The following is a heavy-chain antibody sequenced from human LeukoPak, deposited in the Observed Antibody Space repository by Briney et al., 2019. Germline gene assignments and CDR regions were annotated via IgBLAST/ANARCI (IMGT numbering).Heavy chain of an antibody. V-gene: IGHV3-53*01. CDR3: ARGDGYNFFDY. D-gene: IGHD5-24*01. Sequence: GGATYYADSVKGRFTISRDNSENTLYLQMKSLRAEDTAIYYCARGDGYNFFDYCGEGTLVTVSS. CDR2: GGAT. J-gene: IGHJ4*02.